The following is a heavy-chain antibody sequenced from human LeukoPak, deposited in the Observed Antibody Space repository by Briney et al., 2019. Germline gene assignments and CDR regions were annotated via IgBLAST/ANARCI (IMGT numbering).Heavy chain of an antibody. J-gene: IGHJ4*02. V-gene: IGHV3-7*01. CDR3: ARDPVSIGSRMNSDY. D-gene: IGHD3-10*01. Sequence: GGSLRLSCAASGFTFSSYWMSWVRQAPGKGLEWVANIKQDGSEKYYVDSVKGRFTISRDNAKNSLYLQMNSLRPEDTALYYCARDPVSIGSRMNSDYWGQGTLVTVSS. CDR2: IKQDGSEK. CDR1: GFTFSSYW.